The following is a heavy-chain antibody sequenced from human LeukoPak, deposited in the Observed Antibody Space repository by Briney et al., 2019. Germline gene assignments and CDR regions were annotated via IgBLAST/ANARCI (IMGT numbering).Heavy chain of an antibody. Sequence: ASVKVSCKASGYTFTSYYMHWVRQAPGQGLEWMGIINPSGGSTSYAQKFQGRVTMTRDTSTSTVYMELSSLRSEDTAVYYCARGPGYSYGLWGANYYYYYMDVWGKGTTVTVSS. CDR3: ARGPGYSYGLWGANYYYYYMDV. D-gene: IGHD5-18*01. V-gene: IGHV1-46*01. CDR2: INPSGGST. CDR1: GYTFTSYY. J-gene: IGHJ6*03.